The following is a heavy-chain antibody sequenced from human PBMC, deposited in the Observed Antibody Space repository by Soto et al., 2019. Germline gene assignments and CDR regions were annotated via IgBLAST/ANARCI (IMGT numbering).Heavy chain of an antibody. CDR2: FDPSGVAT. Sequence: ASVKVSCKASGYTFTSYFIHWVRQAPGQGLEWMGVFDPSGVATNSAQKFQGRLTMTRDTSTSTVYMDLTSLGSDDTALYYCARVSRGAFDIWGQVTLVTVSS. J-gene: IGHJ3*02. CDR1: GYTFTSYF. CDR3: ARVSRGAFDI. V-gene: IGHV1-46*01.